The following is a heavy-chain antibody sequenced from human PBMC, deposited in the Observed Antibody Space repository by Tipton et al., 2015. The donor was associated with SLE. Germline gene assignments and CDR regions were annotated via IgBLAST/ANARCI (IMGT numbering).Heavy chain of an antibody. D-gene: IGHD6-19*01. CDR2: INHSGST. CDR1: GGSFSGYY. Sequence: TLSLTCAVYGGSFSGYYWSWIRQPPGKRLEWIGEINHSGSTNYNPSLKSRVTISVDPSKNQFSLKLSSVTAADTAVYYCARTYSSGWYFYFDYWGQGTLVTVSS. V-gene: IGHV4-34*01. CDR3: ARTYSSGWYFYFDY. J-gene: IGHJ4*02.